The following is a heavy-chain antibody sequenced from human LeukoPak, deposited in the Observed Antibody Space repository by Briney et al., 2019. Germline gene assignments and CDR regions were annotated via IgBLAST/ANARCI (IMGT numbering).Heavy chain of an antibody. CDR1: GNSFTNYW. CDR3: ATDSGKLLPPDSFDI. CDR2: IYPGDSDT. D-gene: IGHD3-10*01. J-gene: IGHJ3*02. V-gene: IGHV5-51*01. Sequence: GESLKISCKGSGNSFTNYWIGWVRQMPGKGLEWMGIIYPGDSDTTYSPSFQGLVTISADKSISTAYLQWSSLKASDTAMYYCATDSGKLLPPDSFDIWGQGTMVTVSS.